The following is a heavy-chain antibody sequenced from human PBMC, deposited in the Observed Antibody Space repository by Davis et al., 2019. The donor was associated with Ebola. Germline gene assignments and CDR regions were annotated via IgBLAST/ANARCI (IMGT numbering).Heavy chain of an antibody. J-gene: IGHJ4*02. CDR3: ARDSFGGYYSFDN. Sequence: ASVKVSCKASGYSLTGYYLHWVRQAPGQGLEWMGQINPSSGGTKYAQKFQGRVTMTRDTSISTAYLELSRLRSDDTAVYFCARDSFGGYYSFDNWGQGTLVTVSS. CDR1: GYSLTGYY. V-gene: IGHV1-2*06. CDR2: INPSSGGT. D-gene: IGHD5-12*01.